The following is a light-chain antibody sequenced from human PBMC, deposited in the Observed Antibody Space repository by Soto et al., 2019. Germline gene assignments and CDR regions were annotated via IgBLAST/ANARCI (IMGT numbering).Light chain of an antibody. CDR3: LQDYSSPIT. CDR1: QTLNNY. Sequence: DIQMTQSPSSVSASVGDRVTITCRASQTLNNYLTWFQQKPGKAPKVLIYAASTLQSGVPSRFSGSGSGAEFTLTISSLQPEDFATYYCLQDYSSPITFGQGTRLDIK. CDR2: AAS. V-gene: IGKV1-39*01. J-gene: IGKJ5*01.